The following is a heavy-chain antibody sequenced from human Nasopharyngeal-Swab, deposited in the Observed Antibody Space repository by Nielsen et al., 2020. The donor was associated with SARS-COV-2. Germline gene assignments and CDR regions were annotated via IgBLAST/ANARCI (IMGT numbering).Heavy chain of an antibody. D-gene: IGHD4-17*01. CDR1: GFTFSSYG. CDR3: ARERGEYGDYWGEAFDI. J-gene: IGHJ3*02. V-gene: IGHV3-33*01. Sequence: LSLTCAASGFTFSSYGMHWVRQAPGKGLEGVAVIWYDGSNKYYADSVKGRFTISRDNSKNTLYLQMNSLRAEDTAVYYCARERGEYGDYWGEAFDIWGQGTMVTVSS. CDR2: IWYDGSNK.